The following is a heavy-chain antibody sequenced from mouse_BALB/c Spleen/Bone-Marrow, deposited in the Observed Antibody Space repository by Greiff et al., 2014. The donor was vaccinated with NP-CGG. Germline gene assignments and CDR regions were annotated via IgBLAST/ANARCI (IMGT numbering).Heavy chain of an antibody. J-gene: IGHJ4*01. CDR2: INDGGSYT. V-gene: IGHV5-4*02. CDR3: ARDRRITTATYAMDY. Sequence: DVQLVESGGGLVKPGGSLKLSCAASGFTFSDYYMYWVRQTPEKRLEWVATINDGGSYTYYPDSVKGRFTISRDNAKNNLYLQMSSLKSEDTAMYYCARDRRITTATYAMDYWGQGTSVPVSS. CDR1: GFTFSDYY. D-gene: IGHD1-2*01.